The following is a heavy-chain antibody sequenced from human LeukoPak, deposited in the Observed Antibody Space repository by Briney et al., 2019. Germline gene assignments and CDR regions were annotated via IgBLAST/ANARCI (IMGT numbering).Heavy chain of an antibody. CDR1: GFTFSSSA. J-gene: IGHJ4*02. Sequence: GGSLRLSCAGSGFTFSSSAMNWVRQVPGKGLEWVSSIDYDSSHIYYAASVRGRFSISRDNARDSVYLQMDSLRADDTAVYYCARDPERYLHMGHYDYWGQGTLVIVSS. V-gene: IGHV3-21*01. CDR3: ARDPERYLHMGHYDY. CDR2: IDYDSSHI. D-gene: IGHD1-1*01.